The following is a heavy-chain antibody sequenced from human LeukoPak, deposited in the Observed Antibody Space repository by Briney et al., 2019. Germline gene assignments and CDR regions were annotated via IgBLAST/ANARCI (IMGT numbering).Heavy chain of an antibody. V-gene: IGHV4-39*01. D-gene: IGHD1-14*01. J-gene: IGHJ4*02. CDR2: IYYSGST. CDR1: AVDISSSSYY. CDR3: ARHGHHVDHDY. Sequence: PSETLCLTCAVSAVDISSSSYYRVWIRQPPGKGLEWIGSIYYSGSTYYNPSLKSRVTISVDTSKNQFSLKLTSVTSADTAVYHCARHGHHVDHDYWGEGTLCTPSS.